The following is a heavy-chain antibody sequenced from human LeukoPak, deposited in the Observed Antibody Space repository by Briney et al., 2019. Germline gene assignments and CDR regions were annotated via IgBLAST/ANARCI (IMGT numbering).Heavy chain of an antibody. V-gene: IGHV4-59*01. CDR2: IYYSGST. CDR3: ARVFWGQLHAFDF. CDR1: GASISTYY. D-gene: IGHD3-16*01. Sequence: SQTLSLTCTVSGASISTYYWSSVRPPPGRGLEWGGYIYYSGSTNYNPSLKSRVTISIDTSKNQFSLNLSSVTAADTAVYYCARVFWGQLHAFDFWGQGTMVTVSS. J-gene: IGHJ3*01.